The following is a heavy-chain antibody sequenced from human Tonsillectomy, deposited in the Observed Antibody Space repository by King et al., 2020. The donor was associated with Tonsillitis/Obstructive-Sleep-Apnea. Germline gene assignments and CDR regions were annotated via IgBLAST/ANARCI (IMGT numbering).Heavy chain of an antibody. CDR1: GFTFSDHY. CDR3: ARAQGVERGEDCYYYYMDV. CDR2: TRNKANSYTT. Sequence: VQLVESGGGLVQPGGSLRLSCAASGFTFSDHYMDWVRQAPGKGLEWVGRTRNKANSYTTEYAASVKGRFTISRDDSKNSLYLQMNSLKTEDTAVYYCARAQGVERGEDCYYYYMDVWGKGTTVTVSS. V-gene: IGHV3-72*01. J-gene: IGHJ6*03. D-gene: IGHD3-10*01.